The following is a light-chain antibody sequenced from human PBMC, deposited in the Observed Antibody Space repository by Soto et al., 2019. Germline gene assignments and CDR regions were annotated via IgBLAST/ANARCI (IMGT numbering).Light chain of an antibody. CDR2: GAS. J-gene: IGKJ1*01. Sequence: EIVLTQSPGILSLSPGERATLSCRASQSVSSSYVAWYQQTPGQAPRLLIYGASNRATGIPARFSGSGSGTDFTLTISSLEPEDFAVYYCQQRSNWPGTFGQGTKVDI. CDR1: QSVSSSY. V-gene: IGKV3D-20*02. CDR3: QQRSNWPGT.